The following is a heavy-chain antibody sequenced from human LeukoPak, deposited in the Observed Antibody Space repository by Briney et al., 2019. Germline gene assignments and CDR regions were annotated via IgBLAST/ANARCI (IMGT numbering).Heavy chain of an antibody. CDR1: GGSFSGYY. CDR3: ATLGSLTDSSGWYYFDY. D-gene: IGHD6-19*01. Sequence: SETLSLTCAVYGGSFSGYYWSWIRQPPGKGLEWIGEINHSGSTYYNPSLKSRVTISVDTSKNQFSLKLSSVTAADTAVYYCATLGSLTDSSGWYYFDYWGQGTLVTVSS. V-gene: IGHV4-34*01. J-gene: IGHJ4*02. CDR2: INHSGST.